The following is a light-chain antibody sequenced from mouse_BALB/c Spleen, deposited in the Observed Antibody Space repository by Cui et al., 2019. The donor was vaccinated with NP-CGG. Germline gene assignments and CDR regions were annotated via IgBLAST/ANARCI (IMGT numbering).Light chain of an antibody. Sequence: QAFVTQESALTTSPGKTVTLTCRSSTGAVTTNNYANWVQEKPDHLFTGLIGGTNNRAPGVPARFSGSLIGDKAALTITGAQTEDEAIYFCALWYSNHWVFGGGTKLTVL. V-gene: IGLV1*01. CDR1: TGAVTTNNY. CDR2: GTN. J-gene: IGLJ1*01. CDR3: ALWYSNHWV.